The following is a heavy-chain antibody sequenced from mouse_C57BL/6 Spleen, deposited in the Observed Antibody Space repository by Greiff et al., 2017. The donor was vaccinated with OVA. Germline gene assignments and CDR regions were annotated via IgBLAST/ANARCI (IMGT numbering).Heavy chain of an antibody. CDR1: GFNIKNTY. J-gene: IGHJ1*03. V-gene: IGHV14-3*01. CDR3: ARGNWDWYFDV. Sequence: EVKLVESVAELVRPGASVKLSCTASGFNIKNTYMHWVKQRPEQGLEWIGRIDPANGNTKYAPKFQGKATIPADTSYNTAYLQLSSLTSEDTAIYYCARGNWDWYFDVWGTGTTVTVSS. D-gene: IGHD4-1*01. CDR2: IDPANGNT.